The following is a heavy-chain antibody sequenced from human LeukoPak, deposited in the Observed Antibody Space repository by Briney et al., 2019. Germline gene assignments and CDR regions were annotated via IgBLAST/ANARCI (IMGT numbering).Heavy chain of an antibody. CDR2: ISSSSSYI. D-gene: IGHD6-13*01. CDR1: VVTFSSYG. J-gene: IGHJ4*02. Sequence: GGSLRLSCAASVVTFSSYGMNCVRQAPGKGLECVSSISSSSSYIYYADSVKGRFTISRDNAKNSLYLQINSLRAEDTAVYYCARSNRDLDSRRWFYYFDYWGQGTLVTVSS. V-gene: IGHV3-21*01. CDR3: ARSNRDLDSRRWFYYFDY.